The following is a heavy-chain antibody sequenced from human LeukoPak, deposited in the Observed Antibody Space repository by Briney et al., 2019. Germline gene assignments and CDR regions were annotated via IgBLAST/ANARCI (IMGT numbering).Heavy chain of an antibody. J-gene: IGHJ4*02. Sequence: GGSLRLSCAASGFTFTSYTMNWVRQAPGKGLTWVSSISSSSNYIYYADSVKGRFTISRDNAKNSLYLQMNSLRAEDTAVYYCARDRITIFGVVESWSQGTLVTVSS. V-gene: IGHV3-21*01. CDR3: ARDRITIFGVVES. CDR2: ISSSSNYI. D-gene: IGHD3-3*01. CDR1: GFTFTSYT.